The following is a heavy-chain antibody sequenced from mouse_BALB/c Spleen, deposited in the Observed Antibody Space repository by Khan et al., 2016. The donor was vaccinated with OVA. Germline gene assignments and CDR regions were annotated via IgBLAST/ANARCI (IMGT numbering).Heavy chain of an antibody. D-gene: IGHD3-1*01. CDR3: ARGGSSGPAWFAY. V-gene: IGHV3-6*02. Sequence: EVQLQESGPGLVKPSQSLSLTCSVTGYSITSGYFWNWIRQFPGNKLEWMGYIRYDGNSNYNPSLKNRISITRDTSKNQFFLKLNSVTPEDKSTYDCARGGSSGPAWFAYWGQGTLVTVSA. J-gene: IGHJ3*01. CDR1: GYSITSGYF. CDR2: IRYDGNS.